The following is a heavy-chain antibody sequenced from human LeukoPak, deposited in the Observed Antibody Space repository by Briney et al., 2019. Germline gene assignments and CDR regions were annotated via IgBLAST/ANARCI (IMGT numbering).Heavy chain of an antibody. J-gene: IGHJ6*03. V-gene: IGHV4-34*01. Sequence: SETLSLTCAVYGGSFSGYYWSWIRQPPGKGLEWIGEINHSGSTNYNPSLKSRVTISVDTSKNQFSLKLSSVTAADTAVYYCARTGMRDSSGYCGFYYYMDVWGKGTTVTISS. CDR1: GGSFSGYY. D-gene: IGHD3-22*01. CDR2: INHSGST. CDR3: ARTGMRDSSGYCGFYYYMDV.